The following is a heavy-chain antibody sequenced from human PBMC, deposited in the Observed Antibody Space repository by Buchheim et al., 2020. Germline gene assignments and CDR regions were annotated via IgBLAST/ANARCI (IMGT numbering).Heavy chain of an antibody. J-gene: IGHJ4*02. CDR2: ISSSSSTI. V-gene: IGHV3-48*04. Sequence: EVQLVESGGGLVQPGGSLRLSCAASGFTFSSYSMNWVRQAPGKGLEWVSYISSSSSTIYYAYSVKGRFTISSDNAKNSLYLPMNSLRAEDTAVYYCARGIKNHYYDSSGYLTYWGQGTL. D-gene: IGHD3-22*01. CDR3: ARGIKNHYYDSSGYLTY. CDR1: GFTFSSYS.